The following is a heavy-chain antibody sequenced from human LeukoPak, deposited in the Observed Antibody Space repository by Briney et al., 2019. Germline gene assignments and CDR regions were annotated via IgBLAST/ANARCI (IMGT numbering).Heavy chain of an antibody. CDR3: AKDLWTDSSGWNYFDY. V-gene: IGHV3-23*01. Sequence: GGSLRLSCAASGFTFSSYAMSWVRQAPGKGLEWVSCITNSGGGTYYADSVKGRFTISRDNSKNTPYLQMNSLRAEDTAVYYCAKDLWTDSSGWNYFDYWGQGTLVTVSS. J-gene: IGHJ4*02. CDR2: ITNSGGGT. D-gene: IGHD6-19*01. CDR1: GFTFSSYA.